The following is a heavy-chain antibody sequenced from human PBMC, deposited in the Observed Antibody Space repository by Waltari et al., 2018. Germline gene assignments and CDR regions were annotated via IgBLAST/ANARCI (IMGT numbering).Heavy chain of an antibody. Sequence: QVQLQESGPGLVKPSETLSLTCPVSGGSISRYYWSWIRQPPGKGLEWIGYIYYSGSTNYNPSLKSRVTISVDTSKNQFSLKLSSVTAADTAVYYCARGGGAARPLDYWGQGTLVTVSS. CDR2: IYYSGST. J-gene: IGHJ4*02. D-gene: IGHD6-6*01. CDR1: GGSISRYY. CDR3: ARGGGAARPLDY. V-gene: IGHV4-59*01.